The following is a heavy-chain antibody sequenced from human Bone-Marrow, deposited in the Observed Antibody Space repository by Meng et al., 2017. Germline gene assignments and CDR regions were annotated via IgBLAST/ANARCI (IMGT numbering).Heavy chain of an antibody. CDR1: GGSIRSSSYY. Sequence: SETLSLTCTVSGGSIRSSSYYWGWIRQPPGKGLEWIGNIFYTGSTYFNPSLKSRVTISVDTSKNQFSLRVTSVTAADTAVYYCHAVAGLFDYWGQGTLVTVSS. V-gene: IGHV4-39*07. CDR3: HAVAGLFDY. CDR2: IFYTGST. J-gene: IGHJ4*02. D-gene: IGHD6-19*01.